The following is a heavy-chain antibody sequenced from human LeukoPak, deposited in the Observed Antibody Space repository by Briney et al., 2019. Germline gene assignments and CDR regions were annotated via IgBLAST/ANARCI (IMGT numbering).Heavy chain of an antibody. CDR2: ISGSGGST. V-gene: IGHV3-23*01. J-gene: IGHJ4*02. CDR1: GFTFSSYA. D-gene: IGHD3-3*01. Sequence: GGSLRLSCAASGFTFSSYAMSWVRQAPGKGLEWVSAISGSGGSTYYADSVKGRFTISRDNSKNTLYLQMNSLRAEDTAVYYCAKDRREYDFWSGYYLDYWGQGTLVTVSS. CDR3: AKDRREYDFWSGYYLDY.